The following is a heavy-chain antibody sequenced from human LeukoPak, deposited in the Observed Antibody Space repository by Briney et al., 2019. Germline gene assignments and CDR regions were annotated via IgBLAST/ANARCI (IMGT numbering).Heavy chain of an antibody. CDR1: GFTFSNYD. D-gene: IGHD1-26*01. J-gene: IGHJ4*02. CDR3: VRQPDSARYGFDF. V-gene: IGHV3-13*01. CDR2: IGSSGDT. Sequence: AGSLRLSCSASGFTFSNYDIHWVRQATGKGLEWVSAIGSSGDTYYIDSVKGRFTISRESAKNSLYLQMNSLRAEDTAVYYCVRQPDSARYGFDFWGQGTLVTVAS.